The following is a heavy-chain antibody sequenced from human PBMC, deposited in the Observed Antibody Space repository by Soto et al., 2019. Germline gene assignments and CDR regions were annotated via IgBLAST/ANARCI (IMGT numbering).Heavy chain of an antibody. CDR3: ARSRSAAGTRSNLFFDY. V-gene: IGHV4-4*02. J-gene: IGHJ4*02. Sequence: SETLSLTCAVSGGSISSSNWWSWVRQPPGKGLEWIGEIYHSGSTNYNPSLKSRVTISVDKSKNQFSLKLSSVTAADTAVYYCARSRSAAGTRSNLFFDYWGQGTLVTVSS. CDR2: IYHSGST. CDR1: GGSISSSNW. D-gene: IGHD6-13*01.